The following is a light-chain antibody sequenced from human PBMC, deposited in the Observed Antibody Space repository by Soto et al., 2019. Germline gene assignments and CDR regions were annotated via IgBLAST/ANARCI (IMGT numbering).Light chain of an antibody. Sequence: EIVMTQAPATLSVSPGERATLSCRASQSVSSNLAWYQQKPGQAPRLLIYGASTRATGIPARFSGSGSGTEFTLTISSLQSEDFAVYYCQQAGTFGPGTKVDIX. CDR2: GAS. CDR1: QSVSSN. CDR3: QQAGT. V-gene: IGKV3-15*01. J-gene: IGKJ3*01.